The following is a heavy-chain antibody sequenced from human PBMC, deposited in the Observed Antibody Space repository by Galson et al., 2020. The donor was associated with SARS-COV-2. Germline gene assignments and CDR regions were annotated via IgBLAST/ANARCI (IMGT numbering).Heavy chain of an antibody. D-gene: IGHD3-10*01. CDR2: INAGNGNT. J-gene: IGHJ5*02. CDR1: GYTFTSYA. V-gene: IGHV1-3*01. Sequence: ASVKVSCKASGYTFTSYAMHWVRQAPGQRLEWMGWINAGNGNTKYSQKFQGRVTITRDTSASTAYMELSSLRSEDTAVYYCARPQLLWFGEVRAGGSPFDPWGQGTLVTVSS. CDR3: ARPQLLWFGEVRAGGSPFDP.